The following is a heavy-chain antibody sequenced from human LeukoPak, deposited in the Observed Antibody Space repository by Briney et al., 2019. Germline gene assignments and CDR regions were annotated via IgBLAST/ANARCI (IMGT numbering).Heavy chain of an antibody. CDR2: ISPDGDFK. CDR3: ARDLSFSPDY. Sequence: GRSLRLSCAASGFTFRSSWMHWVRHVPGKGLVWVSHISPDGDFKDYADSVKGRFIISRDNAKNTLFLQMDRLRAEATALYFCARDLSFSPDYWGQGALVTVSS. V-gene: IGHV3-74*01. CDR1: GFTFRSSW. J-gene: IGHJ4*02.